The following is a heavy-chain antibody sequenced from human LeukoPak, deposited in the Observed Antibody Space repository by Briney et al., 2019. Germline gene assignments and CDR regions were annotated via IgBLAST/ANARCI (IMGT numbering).Heavy chain of an antibody. J-gene: IGHJ4*02. D-gene: IGHD6-13*01. Sequence: SETLSLTCTVSGGSISSGGYYWSWIRQHPGKGLEWIGYIYYSGGTYYNPSLKSRVTISVDTSKNQFSLKLSSVTAADTAVYYCARGSSWYYFDYWGQGTLVTVSS. V-gene: IGHV4-31*03. CDR1: GGSISSGGYY. CDR3: ARGSSWYYFDY. CDR2: IYYSGGT.